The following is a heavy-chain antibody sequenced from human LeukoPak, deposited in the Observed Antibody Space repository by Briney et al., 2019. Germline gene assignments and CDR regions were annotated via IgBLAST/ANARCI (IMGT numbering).Heavy chain of an antibody. D-gene: IGHD3-9*01. J-gene: IGHJ4*02. CDR1: GYSFTSYW. CDR2: IYPGDSDT. V-gene: IGHV5-51*01. CDR3: ARGGVSFFDWLAFDY. Sequence: GESLKISCKGSGYSFTSYWIGWVRQMPGKGLEWMGIIYPGDSDTRYRPSFQGQVTISADKSITTAYLQWSSLKASDTAMYYCARGGVSFFDWLAFDYWGQGTLVTVSS.